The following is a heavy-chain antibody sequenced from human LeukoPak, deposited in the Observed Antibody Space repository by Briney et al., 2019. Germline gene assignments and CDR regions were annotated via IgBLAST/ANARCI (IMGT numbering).Heavy chain of an antibody. Sequence: SETLSLTCTVSGGSISGYYLSWIRQSPGKGLEWIGYIYDSGSTNYNPSLRSRVVMAVDTSKNQFSLKLSSVTAADTAVYYCARRTAMATYYFDYWGQGTLVTVSS. J-gene: IGHJ4*02. V-gene: IGHV4-59*01. CDR3: ARRTAMATYYFDY. D-gene: IGHD5-18*01. CDR2: IYDSGST. CDR1: GGSISGYY.